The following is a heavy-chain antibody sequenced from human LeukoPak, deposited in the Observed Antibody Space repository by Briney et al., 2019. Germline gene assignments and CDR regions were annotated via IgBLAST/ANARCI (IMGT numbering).Heavy chain of an antibody. Sequence: ASVKDSCTASGYTFTSYDFIWVRRAPGQGLEWMGWISAYNGNTNYAQKLQGRVTMTTDTSTSTAYMELRSLRSDDTAVYYCARGSTNGLFGYWGQGTLVTVSS. D-gene: IGHD2-8*01. V-gene: IGHV1-18*01. J-gene: IGHJ4*02. CDR3: ARGSTNGLFGY. CDR2: ISAYNGNT. CDR1: GYTFTSYD.